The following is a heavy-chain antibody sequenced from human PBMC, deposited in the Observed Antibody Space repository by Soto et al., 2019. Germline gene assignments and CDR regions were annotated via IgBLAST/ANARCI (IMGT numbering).Heavy chain of an antibody. V-gene: IGHV4-31*03. J-gene: IGHJ4*02. Sequence: SETLSLTCTVSGGSISSGGYYWSWIRQHPGKGLEWIGYIYYSGSTYYNPSLKSRVTISVDTSKNQFSLKLSSVTAADTAVYYCAREMGCSGGSCYSGIDYWGQGTLVTVSS. CDR1: GGSISSGGYY. CDR3: AREMGCSGGSCYSGIDY. CDR2: IYYSGST. D-gene: IGHD2-15*01.